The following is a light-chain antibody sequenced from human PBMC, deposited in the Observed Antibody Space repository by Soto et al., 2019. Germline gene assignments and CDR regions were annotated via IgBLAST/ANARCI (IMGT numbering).Light chain of an antibody. CDR2: DVS. CDR3: CSYAGSYTYV. CDR1: SSDVGGYNY. J-gene: IGLJ1*01. Sequence: QAVLTQPRSVSGSPGQSVTISCTGTSSDVGGYNYVSWFQHHPGTAPKLMIFDVSKRPSGVPDRFSGSKSGNTASLTISGLQAEDEADYYCCSYAGSYTYVFGTETKLTVL. V-gene: IGLV2-11*01.